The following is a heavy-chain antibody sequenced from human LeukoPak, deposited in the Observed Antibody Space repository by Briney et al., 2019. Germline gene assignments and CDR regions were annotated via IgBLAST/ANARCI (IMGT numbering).Heavy chain of an antibody. Sequence: SQTLSLTCTVSGGSISSGGYYWSWIRQHPGKGLEWIGYIYFSGTSYYNPSLKSRVTISVDTSKNQFSLKLSSVTAADTAVYYCARAATSGAAAGTWRAFDIWGQGTMVTVSS. V-gene: IGHV4-31*03. CDR3: ARAATSGAAAGTWRAFDI. CDR1: GGSISSGGYY. J-gene: IGHJ3*02. D-gene: IGHD6-13*01. CDR2: IYFSGTS.